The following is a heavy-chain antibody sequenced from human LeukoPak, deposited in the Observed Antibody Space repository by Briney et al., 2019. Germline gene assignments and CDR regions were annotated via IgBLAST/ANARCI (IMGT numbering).Heavy chain of an antibody. D-gene: IGHD3-3*01. V-gene: IGHV3-15*01. CDR1: GFTLSNAW. CDR2: IKNKTDGGTT. CDR3: TSTYYDFWSGYDYYFYMDV. J-gene: IGHJ6*03. Sequence: PGGSLRLSCAASGFTLSNAWMNWVRQAPGEGLEWVGRIKNKTDGGTTDYAAPVKGRFTISRDDSKNTLYLQMNSLKTEDTAVYYCTSTYYDFWSGYDYYFYMDVWGKGTTVTVSS.